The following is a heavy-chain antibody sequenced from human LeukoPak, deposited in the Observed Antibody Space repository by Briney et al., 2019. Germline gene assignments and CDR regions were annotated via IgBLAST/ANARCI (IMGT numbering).Heavy chain of an antibody. V-gene: IGHV1-8*01. CDR3: ARGYSNYVDDYYGTDV. D-gene: IGHD4-11*01. CDR2: MNPNSGNT. CDR1: GYTFTSYD. Sequence: GASVKVSCKASGYTFTSYDINWVRQATGQGLEWMGWMNPNSGNTGYAQKFQGRVTMTRNTSISTAYMELSSLRSEDTAVYYCARGYSNYVDDYYGTDVWGQGTTVTVSS. J-gene: IGHJ6*02.